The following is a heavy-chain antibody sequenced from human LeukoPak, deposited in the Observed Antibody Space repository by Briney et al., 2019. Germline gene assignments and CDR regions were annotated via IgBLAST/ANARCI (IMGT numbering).Heavy chain of an antibody. Sequence: GASVKVSCKASGYTFTAYYVHSVRQAPGQGPEWMGWIHPNSGGTKYAQNFQGRVTMTRDTSITTAYMELSSLRSDDTAVYYCARGDIYWDYWGQGTQVTVSS. CDR1: GYTFTAYY. CDR3: ARGDIYWDY. J-gene: IGHJ4*02. V-gene: IGHV1-2*02. CDR2: IHPNSGGT. D-gene: IGHD2-15*01.